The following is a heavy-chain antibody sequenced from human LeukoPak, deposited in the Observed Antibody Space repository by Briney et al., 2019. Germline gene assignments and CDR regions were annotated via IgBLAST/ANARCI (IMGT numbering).Heavy chain of an antibody. D-gene: IGHD5-18*01. Sequence: SETLSLTCAVYGVSFSGYYWSWIRQPPGKGLEWIGEINHSGSTNYNPSLKSRVTISVDTSKNQFSLKLSSVTAADTAVYYCAIVGSYPRHGMDYWGQGTLVTVSS. J-gene: IGHJ4*02. CDR2: INHSGST. CDR1: GVSFSGYY. V-gene: IGHV4-34*01. CDR3: AIVGSYPRHGMDY.